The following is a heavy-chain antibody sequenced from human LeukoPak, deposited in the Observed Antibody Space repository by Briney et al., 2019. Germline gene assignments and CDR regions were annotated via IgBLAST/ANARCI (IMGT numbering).Heavy chain of an antibody. CDR1: GFISSSYG. D-gene: IGHD4-17*01. V-gene: IGHV3-33*01. J-gene: IGHJ3*02. Sequence: GESLRLSCAASGFISSSYGMHWVRQAPGKGLEWVALIWYDGSKRAYADSVKGRFTISRDNSKNTLYLQMHSLRVEATAVYYCASMTTVTLDDAFDIWGQGTMVTVAT. CDR2: IWYDGSKR. CDR3: ASMTTVTLDDAFDI.